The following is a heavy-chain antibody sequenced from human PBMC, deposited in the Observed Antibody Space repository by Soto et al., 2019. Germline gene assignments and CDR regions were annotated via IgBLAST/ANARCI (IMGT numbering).Heavy chain of an antibody. Sequence: EVQLLESGGGLVEPGGSLRLSCVASGFTFGTVAMTWVRQAPGKGLEWVSSIAIASFDSYYAPSVKGRFTTSRDESKNTLYLQMHSLRADDTAVYYCAKDRSSPYLSGLYFDFWGPGSVVTVSS. CDR2: IAIASFDS. CDR1: GFTFGTVA. CDR3: AKDRSSPYLSGLYFDF. J-gene: IGHJ4*02. V-gene: IGHV3-23*01. D-gene: IGHD2-21*01.